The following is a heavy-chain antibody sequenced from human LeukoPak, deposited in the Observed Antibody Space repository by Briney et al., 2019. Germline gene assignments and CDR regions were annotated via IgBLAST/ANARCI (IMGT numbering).Heavy chain of an antibody. CDR1: GYSISSGYY. J-gene: IGHJ4*02. V-gene: IGHV4-38-2*01. CDR2: ICHSGST. CDR3: ARGTKPYCSTVDQ. Sequence: SETLSLTCAVSGYSISSGYYWGWIRQPPGKGLEWIGSICHSGSTYNNPSLKSRVTISVDTSKNQFSLKLSSVTAADTAVYYCARGTKPYCSTVDQWGQGTLVTVSS. D-gene: IGHD2-2*01.